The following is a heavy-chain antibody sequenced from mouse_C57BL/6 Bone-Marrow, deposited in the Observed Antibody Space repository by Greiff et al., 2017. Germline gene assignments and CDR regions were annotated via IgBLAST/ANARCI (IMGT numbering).Heavy chain of an antibody. CDR3: TRDYGSSYVLYFDV. Sequence: EVMLVESGGGLVQPGGSMKLSCAASGFTFSDAWMDWVRQSPEKGLEWVAEIRNKANNHATYYAESVKGRFTISRDDSKSSVYLQMNSLRAEDTGIYYCTRDYGSSYVLYFDVWGTGTTVTVSS. J-gene: IGHJ1*03. D-gene: IGHD1-1*01. V-gene: IGHV6-6*01. CDR1: GFTFSDAW. CDR2: IRNKANNHAT.